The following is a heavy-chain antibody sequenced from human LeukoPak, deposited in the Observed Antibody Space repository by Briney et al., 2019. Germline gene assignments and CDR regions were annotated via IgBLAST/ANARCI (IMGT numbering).Heavy chain of an antibody. CDR1: GFTFSSYS. CDR2: ISSSSSYI. CDR3: AKGQQNWYYYYMDV. Sequence: GGSLRLSCAASGFTFSSYSMNWVRQAPGKGLEWVSSISSSSSYIYYADSVKGRFTISRDNSKNTLYLQMNSLRAEDTAVYYCAKGQQNWYYYYMDVWGKGTTVTVSS. J-gene: IGHJ6*03. D-gene: IGHD1-1*01. V-gene: IGHV3-21*04.